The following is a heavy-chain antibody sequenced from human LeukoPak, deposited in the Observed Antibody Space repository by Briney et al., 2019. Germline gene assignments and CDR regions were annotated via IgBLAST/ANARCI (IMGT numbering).Heavy chain of an antibody. J-gene: IGHJ4*02. CDR1: GYTFTSYG. CDR3: ARDLPRRHIVVVPARNGYFDY. Sequence: GASVKVSCKASGYTFTSYGISWVRQAPGQGLEWMGWVSAYNGNTNYAQKLQGRVTMTTDTSTSTAYMELRSLRSDDTAVYYCARDLPRRHIVVVPARNGYFDYWGQGTLVTVSS. CDR2: VSAYNGNT. D-gene: IGHD2-2*01. V-gene: IGHV1-18*01.